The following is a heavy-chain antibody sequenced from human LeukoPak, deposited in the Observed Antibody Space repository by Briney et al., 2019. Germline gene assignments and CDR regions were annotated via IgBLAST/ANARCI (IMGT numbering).Heavy chain of an antibody. CDR1: GFTFSSYS. Sequence: PGGSLRLSCAASGFTFSSYSMNWVRQAPGKGLEWVSYISSSSSTIYYADSVKGRFTISRDNAKNSLYLQMNSLRAEDTAVYYCARATVGYSSGWYRDRDYYYMDVWGKGTTVTVSS. J-gene: IGHJ6*03. CDR3: ARATVGYSSGWYRDRDYYYMDV. CDR2: ISSSSSTI. V-gene: IGHV3-48*01. D-gene: IGHD6-19*01.